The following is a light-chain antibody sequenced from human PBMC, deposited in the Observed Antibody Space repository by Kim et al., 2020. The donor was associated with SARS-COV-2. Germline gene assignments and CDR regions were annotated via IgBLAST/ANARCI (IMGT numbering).Light chain of an antibody. CDR2: DTT. CDR3: FLYYTDSYV. Sequence: QAVVTQDPSLTVSPGGTVTLTCGSSTGAVTSGHYPLWLQQKPGQAPRTLIYDTTYKHSWTPARFSGSLLGDKAALTLSGAQPEDEAEYYCFLYYTDSYVFGTGTKVTVL. CDR1: TGAVTSGHY. J-gene: IGLJ1*01. V-gene: IGLV7-46*01.